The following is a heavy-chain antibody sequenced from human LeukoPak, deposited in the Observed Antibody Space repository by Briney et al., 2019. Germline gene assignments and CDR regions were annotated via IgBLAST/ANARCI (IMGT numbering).Heavy chain of an antibody. J-gene: IGHJ4*02. V-gene: IGHV3-7*05. CDR3: ARDPIVVVTGFDY. CDR2: IKQDGSEK. Sequence: PGGSLRLSCAASGFTFSSYSMNWVRQAPGKGLEWVANIKQDGSEKYYVDSVKGRFTISRDNAKNSLYLQMNSLRAEDTAVYYCARDPIVVVTGFDYWGQGTLVTVSS. CDR1: GFTFSSYS. D-gene: IGHD2-21*02.